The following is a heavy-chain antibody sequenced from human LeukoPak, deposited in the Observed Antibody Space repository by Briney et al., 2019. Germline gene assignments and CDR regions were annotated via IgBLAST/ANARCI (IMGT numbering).Heavy chain of an antibody. V-gene: IGHV3-23*01. J-gene: IGHJ4*02. CDR3: ASYSSSWYETGFDY. CDR2: LSGSGITT. Sequence: QAGGSLRLSCAASGFTFSNSAMSWVRQAPGKGLEWVSTLSGSGITTYYAGSVKGRFTISRDNSKNTLYLQMNSLRAEDTAVYYCASYSSSWYETGFDYWGQGTLVTVSS. CDR1: GFTFSNSA. D-gene: IGHD6-13*01.